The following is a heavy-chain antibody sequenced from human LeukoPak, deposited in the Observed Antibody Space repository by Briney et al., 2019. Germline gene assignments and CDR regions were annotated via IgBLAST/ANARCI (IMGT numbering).Heavy chain of an antibody. V-gene: IGHV1-24*01. CDR1: GYTLTELS. J-gene: IGHJ4*02. CDR2: FDPEDGET. D-gene: IGHD2-15*01. Sequence: GASVKVSCKVSGYTLTELSMHWVRQAPGKGLEWMGGFDPEDGETIYAQKFRGRVTITTDESTSTAYMELSSLRSEDTAVYYCASLCSGGSCYLDYWGQGTLVTVSS. CDR3: ASLCSGGSCYLDY.